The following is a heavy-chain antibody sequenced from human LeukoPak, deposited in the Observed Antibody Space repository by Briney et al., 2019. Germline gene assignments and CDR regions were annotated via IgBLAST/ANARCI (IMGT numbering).Heavy chain of an antibody. Sequence: SETLSLTCTVSGGSISSGGYYWSWIRQHPGKGLEWIGYIYYSGSTNYNPSLKSRVTISLDTSKNQFSLKLSSVTAADTAVYYCGRSGSYAAAGDYWGQGTLVTVSS. J-gene: IGHJ4*02. CDR1: GGSISSGGYY. CDR3: GRSGSYAAAGDY. CDR2: IYYSGST. V-gene: IGHV4-61*08. D-gene: IGHD2-15*01.